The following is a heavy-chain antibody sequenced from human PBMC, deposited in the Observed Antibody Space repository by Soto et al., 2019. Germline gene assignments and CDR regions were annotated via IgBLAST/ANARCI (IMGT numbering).Heavy chain of an antibody. J-gene: IGHJ6*03. Sequence: GGSLRLSCAASGFTFSSYAMSWVRQAPGKGLEWVSAISGSGGSTYYADSVKGRFTISRDNSKNTLYLQMNSLRAEDTAVYYCAKSLAGYSGYGENYYYYYMDVWGKGTTVTVSS. V-gene: IGHV3-23*01. CDR2: ISGSGGST. D-gene: IGHD5-12*01. CDR1: GFTFSSYA. CDR3: AKSLAGYSGYGENYYYYYMDV.